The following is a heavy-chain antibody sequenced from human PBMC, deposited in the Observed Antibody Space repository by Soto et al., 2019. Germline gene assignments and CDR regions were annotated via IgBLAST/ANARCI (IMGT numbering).Heavy chain of an antibody. CDR3: ARVPREYSSFDY. J-gene: IGHJ4*02. V-gene: IGHV4-61*01. D-gene: IGHD6-13*01. Sequence: SETLSLTCTVSGGSVSSGSYYWSWIRQPPGKGLEWIGYIYYSGSTNYNPSLKSRVTISVDTSKNQFSLKLSSVTAADTAVYYCARVPREYSSFDYWGQGTLVTVSS. CDR1: GGSVSSGSYY. CDR2: IYYSGST.